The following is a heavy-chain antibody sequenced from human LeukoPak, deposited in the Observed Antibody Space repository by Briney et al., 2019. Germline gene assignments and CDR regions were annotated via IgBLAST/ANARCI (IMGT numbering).Heavy chain of an antibody. D-gene: IGHD4-23*01. V-gene: IGHV4-39*01. CDR1: GGSMSSSNYY. CDR2: IYDSEST. J-gene: IGHJ4*02. CDR3: ARHSSMTTVVFDY. Sequence: SETLSLTCTVSGGSMSSSNYYWGWIRQPPGKGLEWIGSIYDSESTYYNPSLKSRVTISVDTSKRQFSLKLSSVTATDTAVYCARHSSMTTVVFDYWGQGTLVTVSS.